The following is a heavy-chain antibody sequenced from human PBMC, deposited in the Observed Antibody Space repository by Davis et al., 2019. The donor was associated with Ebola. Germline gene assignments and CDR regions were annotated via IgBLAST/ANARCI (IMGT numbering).Heavy chain of an antibody. J-gene: IGHJ4*02. Sequence: AASVKVSCKASGFTFTRSAVQWVRQARGQRLEWIGWTVVGSGNTNYAQKFQERVTITRDMSTSTAYTELSSLRSEDTAVYYCAATVYCSSTSCTQKSDYWGQGTLVTVSS. CDR2: TVVGSGNT. D-gene: IGHD2-2*01. CDR3: AATVYCSSTSCTQKSDY. CDR1: GFTFTRSA. V-gene: IGHV1-58*01.